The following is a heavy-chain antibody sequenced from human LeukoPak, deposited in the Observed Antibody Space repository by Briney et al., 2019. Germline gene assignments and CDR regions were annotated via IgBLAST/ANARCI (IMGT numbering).Heavy chain of an antibody. D-gene: IGHD3-10*01. Sequence: SETLSLTCAVYGGSFSGYYWNWIRQAPGKGLEWIGEINHSGSTNYNPSLKSRVTISVDTSKNQFSLKLSSVTAADTAVYYCARDRLDMVRGTYMDVWGKGTTVTISS. CDR1: GGSFSGYY. CDR2: INHSGST. CDR3: ARDRLDMVRGTYMDV. V-gene: IGHV4-34*01. J-gene: IGHJ6*03.